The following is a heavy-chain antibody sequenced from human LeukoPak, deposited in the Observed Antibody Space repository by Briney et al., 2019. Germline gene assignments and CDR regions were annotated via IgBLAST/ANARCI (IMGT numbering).Heavy chain of an antibody. CDR1: GFTFGIYG. CDR3: ARDRGARGQGLA. Sequence: GGSLRLSCAASGFTFGIYGMNWVRQAPGKGLEWVSSISDTSDISYADSVKGRFTVSRDNAKNSVFLQMNSLRLEDTAVYYCARDRGARGQGLAWGQGTLVSVSS. D-gene: IGHD3-10*01. CDR2: ISDTSDI. V-gene: IGHV3-21*06. J-gene: IGHJ4*02.